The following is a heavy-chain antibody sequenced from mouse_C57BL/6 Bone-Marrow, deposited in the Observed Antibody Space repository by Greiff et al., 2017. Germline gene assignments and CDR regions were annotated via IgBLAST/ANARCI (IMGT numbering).Heavy chain of an antibody. CDR1: GYTFTNYW. CDR3: GLYYYGRSPFDY. D-gene: IGHD1-1*01. Sequence: VKLQESGAELVRPGTSVKMSCKASGYTFTNYWIGWAKQRPGHGLEWIGDIYPGGGYPNYNEKFKGKATLTADKSSSTAYMQFSSLTSEDSAIYYCGLYYYGRSPFDYWGQGTTRTVSS. CDR2: IYPGGGYP. J-gene: IGHJ2*01. V-gene: IGHV1-63*01.